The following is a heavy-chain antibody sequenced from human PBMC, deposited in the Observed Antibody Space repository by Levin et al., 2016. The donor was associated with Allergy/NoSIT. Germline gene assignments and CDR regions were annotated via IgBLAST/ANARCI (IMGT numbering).Heavy chain of an antibody. CDR3: AREIKLLRYFDWLPDYYYGMDV. Sequence: SETLSLTCTVSGGSISSYYWSWIRQPAGKGLEWIGRIYTSGSTNYNPSLKSRVTMSVDTSKNQFSLKLSSVTAADTAVYYCAREIKLLRYFDWLPDYYYGMDVWGQGTTVTVSS. D-gene: IGHD3-9*01. CDR1: GGSISSYY. V-gene: IGHV4-4*07. CDR2: IYTSGST. J-gene: IGHJ6*02.